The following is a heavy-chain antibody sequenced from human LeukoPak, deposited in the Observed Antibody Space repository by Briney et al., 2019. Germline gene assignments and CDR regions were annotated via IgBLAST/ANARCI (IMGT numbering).Heavy chain of an antibody. D-gene: IGHD6-19*01. CDR2: IYYRGST. Sequence: PSETLSLTCTVSGGSISSSSYYWGWIRQPPGKGLEWIGSIYYRGSTYYNPSLKSRVTISVDTSKNQFSLKLSSVTAADTAVYYCARQKGYSSGWYFDYWGQGTLVTVSS. CDR1: GGSISSSSYY. V-gene: IGHV4-39*01. CDR3: ARQKGYSSGWYFDY. J-gene: IGHJ4*02.